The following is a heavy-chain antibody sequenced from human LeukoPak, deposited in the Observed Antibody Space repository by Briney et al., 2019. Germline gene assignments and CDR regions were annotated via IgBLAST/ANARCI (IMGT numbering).Heavy chain of an antibody. Sequence: GGSLRLSCAASGFTVITNDKTWVRQAPGKGLEWVSVLYSDGNTKYADSVQGRFTISRDNSKNTLYLEMNSLSPDDTAVYYCARGVEPLAANTLAYWGQGTLVTVSS. CDR3: ARGVEPLAANTLAY. V-gene: IGHV3-53*01. J-gene: IGHJ4*02. D-gene: IGHD1-14*01. CDR2: LYSDGNT. CDR1: GFTVITND.